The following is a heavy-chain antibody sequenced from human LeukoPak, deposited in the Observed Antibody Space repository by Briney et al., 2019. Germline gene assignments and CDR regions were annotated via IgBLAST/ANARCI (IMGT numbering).Heavy chain of an antibody. CDR2: ISSSSSYI. D-gene: IGHD3-22*01. CDR1: GFTFSSYS. Sequence: GGSLRLSXAASGFTFSSYSMNWVRQAPGKGLEWVSSISSSSSYIYYADSVKGRFTISRDNAKNSLYLQMNSLRAEDTAVYYCARGYYYDSSGYNYFDYWGQGTLVTVSS. J-gene: IGHJ4*02. V-gene: IGHV3-21*01. CDR3: ARGYYYDSSGYNYFDY.